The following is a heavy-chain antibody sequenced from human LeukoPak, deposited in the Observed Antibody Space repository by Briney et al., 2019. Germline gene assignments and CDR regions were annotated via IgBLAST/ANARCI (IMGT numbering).Heavy chain of an antibody. CDR1: GGSISSYY. Sequence: SETLSLTCTVSGGSISSYYWSWIRKPPGKGLEWIGYIYYIGSTNYNPSLKSRVTISVDTSKNQSSLKLSSVTAADTAVYYCARMYSSGYEAFDIWGQGTMVTVSS. CDR2: IYYIGST. J-gene: IGHJ3*02. V-gene: IGHV4-59*01. CDR3: ARMYSSGYEAFDI. D-gene: IGHD6-19*01.